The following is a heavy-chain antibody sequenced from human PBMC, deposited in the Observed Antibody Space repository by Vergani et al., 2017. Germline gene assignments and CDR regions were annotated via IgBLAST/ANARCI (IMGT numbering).Heavy chain of an antibody. CDR3: ARVIPEVGPLDSGSLVFDY. J-gene: IGHJ4*02. CDR1: GGSISSGGYY. V-gene: IGHV4-61*08. Sequence: QVQLQESGPGLVKPSGTLSLTCAVSGGSISSGGYYWSWIRQHPGKGLEWIGYIYYSGSTNYNPSLKSRVTISVDTSKNQFSLKLSSVTAADTAVYYYARVIPEVGPLDSGSLVFDYWGQGTLVTVSS. CDR2: IYYSGST. D-gene: IGHD3-3*01.